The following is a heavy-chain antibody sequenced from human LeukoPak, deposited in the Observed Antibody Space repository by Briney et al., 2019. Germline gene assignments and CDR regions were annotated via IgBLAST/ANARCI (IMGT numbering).Heavy chain of an antibody. V-gene: IGHV3-21*01. CDR3: ARDLGSTAMEIDY. D-gene: IGHD5-18*01. Sequence: PGGSLRLSCAASGFTFRSYSMNWVRQAPGKGLEWVSSISSSSSYIYYADSVKGRFTISRDNAKNSLYLQMNSLRAEDTAVYYCARDLGSTAMEIDYWGQGTLVTVSS. CDR2: ISSSSSYI. CDR1: GFTFRSYS. J-gene: IGHJ4*02.